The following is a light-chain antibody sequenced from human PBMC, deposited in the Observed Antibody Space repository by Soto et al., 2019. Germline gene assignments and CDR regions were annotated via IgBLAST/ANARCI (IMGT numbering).Light chain of an antibody. Sequence: EIVLTQSPGTLSLSPGERATLSCRASQSVSNNYLAWYQQKPGQAPRLLIYGASSRATGIPDRFSGSGSGTKSTLTLSIMVPEHFAVFDCQQYCSSQPTFGQGTRVEIK. V-gene: IGKV3-20*01. J-gene: IGKJ1*01. CDR3: QQYCSSQPT. CDR1: QSVSNNY. CDR2: GAS.